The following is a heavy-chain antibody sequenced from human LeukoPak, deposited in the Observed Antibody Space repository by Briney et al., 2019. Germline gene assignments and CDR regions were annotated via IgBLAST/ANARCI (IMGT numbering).Heavy chain of an antibody. CDR1: GYTFTSYY. CDR2: INPSGGST. J-gene: IGHJ4*02. Sequence: ASVKVSCKASGYTFTSYYMHWVRQAPGQGLEWMGIINPSGGSTSYAQKFQGRVTMTRDTSTSTVYMELSSLRSEDTAVYYCGMNFVVPAAIGYWGQGTLVTVSS. D-gene: IGHD2-2*01. CDR3: GMNFVVPAAIGY. V-gene: IGHV1-46*01.